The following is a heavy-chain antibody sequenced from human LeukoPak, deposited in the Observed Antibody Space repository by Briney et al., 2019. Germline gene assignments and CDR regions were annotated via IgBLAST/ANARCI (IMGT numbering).Heavy chain of an antibody. CDR1: GYTFTSYY. CDR3: ARVATIHTVTSYYFDY. D-gene: IGHD4-11*01. CDR2: INPSGGST. V-gene: IGHV1-46*01. Sequence: GASVKVSCKASGYTFTSYYMHWVRQAPGQGLEWMGIINPSGGSTSYAQKFQGRVTMTRDMSTSTVYMELSSLRSEDTAVYYCARVATIHTVTSYYFDYWGQGTLVTVSS. J-gene: IGHJ4*02.